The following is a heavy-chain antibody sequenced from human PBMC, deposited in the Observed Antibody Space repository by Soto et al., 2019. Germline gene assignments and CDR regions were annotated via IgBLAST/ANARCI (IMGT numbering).Heavy chain of an antibody. J-gene: IGHJ6*02. CDR2: IYSGGST. Sequence: EVQLVESGGGLVQPGGSLRLSCAASGFTVSSNYMSWVRQAPGKGLEWVSVIYSGGSTYYADSVKGRFTISRHNSKNKLYLQMNSLRAEDTAVYYCARDLVQVAVAGNYYYGMDVWGQGTTVTVSS. D-gene: IGHD6-19*01. CDR1: GFTVSSNY. CDR3: ARDLVQVAVAGNYYYGMDV. V-gene: IGHV3-53*04.